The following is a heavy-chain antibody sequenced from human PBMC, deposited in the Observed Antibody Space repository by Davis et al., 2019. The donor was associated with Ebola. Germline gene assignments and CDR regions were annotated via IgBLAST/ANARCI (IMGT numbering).Heavy chain of an antibody. Sequence: PSETLSLTCTVSGGSISSSSYYWGWIRQPPGKGLEWIGSIYYSGSTYYNPSLKSRVTISVDTSKNQFSLKLSSVTAADTAVYYCARDPPIGYSSSFPGYWYFDLWGRGTLVTVSS. CDR2: IYYSGST. J-gene: IGHJ2*01. D-gene: IGHD6-13*01. CDR3: ARDPPIGYSSSFPGYWYFDL. CDR1: GGSISSSSYY. V-gene: IGHV4-39*07.